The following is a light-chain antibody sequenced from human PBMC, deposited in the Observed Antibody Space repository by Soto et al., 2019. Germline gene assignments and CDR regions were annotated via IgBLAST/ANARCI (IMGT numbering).Light chain of an antibody. J-gene: IGKJ1*01. Sequence: EIVMTQSPATLSVSPGERATLSCRASQSVSSNLAWYQQKPCQAPRLLIYGASTRATGIPARFSGSGSGTEFTPTISSLQSQDFAVYYCQQYNNWPPYTVGQGTKVDIK. CDR1: QSVSSN. CDR2: GAS. V-gene: IGKV3-15*01. CDR3: QQYNNWPPYT.